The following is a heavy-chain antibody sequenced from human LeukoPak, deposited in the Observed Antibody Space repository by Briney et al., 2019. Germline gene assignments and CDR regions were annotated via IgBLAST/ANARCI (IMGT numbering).Heavy chain of an antibody. CDR3: TTAKNDH. CDR2: ITNSSSTI. J-gene: IGHJ4*02. Sequence: GGSLRLSCAASGFTFSRYSMNWVRQAPGKGLEWVSYITNSSSTIFYADSVKGRFTISRDNAKNSLYLQMSSLRAEDTAVYYCTTAKNDHWGQGTLGTVSS. CDR1: GFTFSRYS. V-gene: IGHV3-48*04. D-gene: IGHD4-17*01.